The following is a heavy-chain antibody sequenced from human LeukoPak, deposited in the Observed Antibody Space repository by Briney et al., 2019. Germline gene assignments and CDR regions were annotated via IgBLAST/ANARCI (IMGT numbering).Heavy chain of an antibody. J-gene: IGHJ6*02. D-gene: IGHD3-10*01. CDR1: GGSISSGDYY. Sequence: SETLSLTCTVSGGSISSGDYYWSWIRQPPGTGLEWIGYIYYSGSTYYNPSLKSRVTISVDTSKNQFSLKLSSVTAADTAVYYCASFYGSGSYYRYYYYYGMDVWGQGTTVTVSS. CDR3: ASFYGSGSYYRYYYYYGMDV. CDR2: IYYSGST. V-gene: IGHV4-30-4*01.